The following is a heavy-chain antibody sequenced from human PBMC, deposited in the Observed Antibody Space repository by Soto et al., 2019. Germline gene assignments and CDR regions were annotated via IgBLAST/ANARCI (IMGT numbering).Heavy chain of an antibody. D-gene: IGHD6-6*01. CDR1: GGSISSGDYY. J-gene: IGHJ5*02. CDR2: IYHSGST. V-gene: IGHV4-30-4*01. CDR3: ARERPDGARLDP. Sequence: SETLSLTCSVSGGSISSGDYYWSWIRQPPGKGLEWIGYIYHSGSTYYNPSLKSRVTISVDTSKNQFSLKLSSVTAADTAVYYCARERPDGARLDPWGQGTLVTVS.